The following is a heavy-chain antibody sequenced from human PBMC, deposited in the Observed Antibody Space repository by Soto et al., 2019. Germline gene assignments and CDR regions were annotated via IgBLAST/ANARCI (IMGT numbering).Heavy chain of an antibody. Sequence: GGSLRLSCAASGFTLSSYGMHWVRQAPCKGLEWVAVISYDGSNKYYADSVKGRFTISRDNSKNTLYLQMNSLRAEDTAVYYCAKDIAIFGVVTAHYYYYYGMDVWGQGTTVTVSS. D-gene: IGHD3-3*01. CDR3: AKDIAIFGVVTAHYYYYYGMDV. V-gene: IGHV3-30*18. J-gene: IGHJ6*02. CDR2: ISYDGSNK. CDR1: GFTLSSYG.